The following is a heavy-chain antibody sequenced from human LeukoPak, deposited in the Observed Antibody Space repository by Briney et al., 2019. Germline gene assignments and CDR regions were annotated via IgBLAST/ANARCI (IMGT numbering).Heavy chain of an antibody. CDR1: GFTVSSNY. CDR3: ARDRTDAFDI. J-gene: IGHJ3*02. CDR2: IYSGGST. Sequence: PGGSLRLSCAASGFTVSSNYMSWVRQAPGKGLEWVSVIYSGGSTYYADSEKGRFTISRDNSKNTLYLQMNSLRAEDTAVYYCARDRTDAFDIWGQGTMVTVSS. V-gene: IGHV3-66*02.